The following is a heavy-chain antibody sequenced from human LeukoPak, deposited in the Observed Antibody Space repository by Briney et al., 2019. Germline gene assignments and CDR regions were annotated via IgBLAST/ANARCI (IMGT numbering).Heavy chain of an antibody. CDR2: IWYDGNNK. J-gene: IGHJ4*02. Sequence: GGSLRLSCAASGFTFSSYGIHWVRQAPGKGLEWVAFIWYDGNNKYYADSVTGRFTISRDNSKNTVYLQMNSLRAEDTAVYYCTKEAYSSAWYGDSWGQGTLVTVSS. CDR1: GFTFSSYG. V-gene: IGHV3-30*02. CDR3: TKEAYSSAWYGDS. D-gene: IGHD6-19*01.